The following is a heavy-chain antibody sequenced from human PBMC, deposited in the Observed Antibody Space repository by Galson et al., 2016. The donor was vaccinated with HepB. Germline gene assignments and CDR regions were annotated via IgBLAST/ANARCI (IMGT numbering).Heavy chain of an antibody. J-gene: IGHJ4*02. CDR1: VFTFSSYP. CDR2: ISGSGGQT. D-gene: IGHD3-3*02. V-gene: IGHV3-23*01. CDR3: AKLIAPGIYFFDY. Sequence: SLRLSCAVSVFTFSSYPMSWVRQAPRKGLEWVSAISGSGGQTYYADSVKGRFTISRDNSKNTLSLQMNSLRADDTATYYCAKLIAPGIYFFDYWGQGTLVTVSS.